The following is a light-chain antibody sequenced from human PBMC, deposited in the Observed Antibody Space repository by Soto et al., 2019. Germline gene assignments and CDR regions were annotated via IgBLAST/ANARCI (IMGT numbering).Light chain of an antibody. CDR3: QQYYNWYT. V-gene: IGKV3-15*01. J-gene: IGKJ2*01. Sequence: EIVMTQSPATLSVSPGERATLSCRASQSVSSNLAWYQQKPDQAPGLLIYGASTRATGIPGRFSGSGSGTEFTLTISSLQSEDFAVYCCQQYYNWYTFGQGTKLEIK. CDR2: GAS. CDR1: QSVSSN.